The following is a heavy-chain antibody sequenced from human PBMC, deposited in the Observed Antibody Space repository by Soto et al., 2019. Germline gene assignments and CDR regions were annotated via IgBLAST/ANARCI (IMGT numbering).Heavy chain of an antibody. CDR1: GFTFSSYW. D-gene: IGHD2-15*01. CDR3: ARDRDSGAGADLQH. J-gene: IGHJ1*01. Sequence: EVQLVESGGGLVQPGGYLRLSCAASGFTFSSYWMTWVRQAPGKGLEWVANIKQDGSETYYVDSVKGRFTISRDNAKNSLYLQMNSLRAEDTAVYYCARDRDSGAGADLQHWGQGTLVTVSS. CDR2: IKQDGSET. V-gene: IGHV3-7*04.